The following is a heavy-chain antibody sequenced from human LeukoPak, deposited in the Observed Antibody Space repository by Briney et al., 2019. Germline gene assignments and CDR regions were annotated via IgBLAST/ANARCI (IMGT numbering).Heavy chain of an antibody. Sequence: GGSLRLSCAASGFTVSSNYMNWVRQAPGQGLEWVSIIYSGGTTYYADSVKGRFTISRDNSKNTLYLQMNSLRAEDTAVYYCARVLWNGDYPRFDYWGQGTLVTVSS. D-gene: IGHD4-17*01. V-gene: IGHV3-53*01. CDR3: ARVLWNGDYPRFDY. CDR1: GFTVSSNY. J-gene: IGHJ4*02. CDR2: IYSGGTT.